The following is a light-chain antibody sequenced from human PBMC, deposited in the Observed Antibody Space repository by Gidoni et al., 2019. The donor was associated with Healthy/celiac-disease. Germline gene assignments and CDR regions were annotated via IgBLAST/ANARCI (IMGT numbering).Light chain of an antibody. Sequence: DIQMTQSPSTLSASVGYRVTITCRASQSISSWLAWYQQKPGKAPKLLIYDASSLESGVPSRFSGSGSGTEFTLTISSLQPDDFATYYCQQDNSYSWTFXQXTKVEIK. J-gene: IGKJ1*01. CDR3: QQDNSYSWT. V-gene: IGKV1-5*01. CDR1: QSISSW. CDR2: DAS.